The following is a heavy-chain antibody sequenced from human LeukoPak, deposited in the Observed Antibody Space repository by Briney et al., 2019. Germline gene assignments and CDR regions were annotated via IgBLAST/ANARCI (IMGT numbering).Heavy chain of an antibody. CDR3: ARIAYSISLPSHDY. CDR1: GFTFSSYA. J-gene: IGHJ4*02. D-gene: IGHD6-6*01. CDR2: ISYDGSNK. V-gene: IGHV3-30-3*01. Sequence: GRSLRLSCAASGFTFSSYAMHWVRQAPGKGLEWVAVISYDGSNKYYADSVKGRFTISRDNSKNTLYLQMNSLRAEDTAVYYCARIAYSISLPSHDYWGQGTLVTVSS.